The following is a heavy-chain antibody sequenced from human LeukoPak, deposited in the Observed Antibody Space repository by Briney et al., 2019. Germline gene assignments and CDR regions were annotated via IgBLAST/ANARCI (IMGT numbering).Heavy chain of an antibody. J-gene: IGHJ4*02. V-gene: IGHV1-2*04. CDR3: ARDRRIVGATRYFDY. Sequence: ASVKVSCKASGYTFTGYYMHWVRQAPGQGLEWMGWINPNSGGTNYAQKFQGWVTMTRDTSISTAYMELSRLRSDDTAVYYCARDRRIVGATRYFDYWGQGTLVTVSS. D-gene: IGHD1-26*01. CDR1: GYTFTGYY. CDR2: INPNSGGT.